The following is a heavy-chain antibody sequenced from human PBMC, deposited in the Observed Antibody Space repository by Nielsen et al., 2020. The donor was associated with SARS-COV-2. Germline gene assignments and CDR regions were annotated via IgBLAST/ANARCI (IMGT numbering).Heavy chain of an antibody. CDR3: ARVVLWFGDYYGMDV. J-gene: IGHJ6*02. CDR2: INPNSGGT. CDR1: GYTFTGYY. D-gene: IGHD3-10*01. V-gene: IGHV1-2*06. Sequence: ASVKVSCKASGYTFTGYYMHWVRQAPGQGLEWMGRINPNSGGTNYAQKFQGRVTMTRDTSISTAYMELSRLRSDDTAVYYCARVVLWFGDYYGMDVWDQGTTVTVSS.